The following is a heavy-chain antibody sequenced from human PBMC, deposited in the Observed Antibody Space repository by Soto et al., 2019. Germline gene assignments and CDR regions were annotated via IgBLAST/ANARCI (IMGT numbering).Heavy chain of an antibody. D-gene: IGHD2-15*01. Sequence: GGSLRLSCAASGFTFSSYDMHWVRQATGKGLEWVSAIGTAGDTYYPGSVKGRFTISRENAKNSLYLQMNSLRAGDTAVYYCAKRDCSGGSCYGVFDYWGQGTLVTVSS. CDR1: GFTFSSYD. CDR2: IGTAGDT. V-gene: IGHV3-13*01. CDR3: AKRDCSGGSCYGVFDY. J-gene: IGHJ4*02.